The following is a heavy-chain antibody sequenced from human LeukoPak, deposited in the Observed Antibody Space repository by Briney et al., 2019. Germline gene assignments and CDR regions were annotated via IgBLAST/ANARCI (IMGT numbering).Heavy chain of an antibody. CDR2: ISSSSSYI. D-gene: IGHD6-13*01. CDR1: GFTFSSYS. Sequence: GGSLRLSCAASGFTFSSYSMNWVRQAPGKGLEWVSSISSSSSYIYYADSVKGRFTISRDNAKNSLYLQMNSLRAEDTAVYYCARGVAAAGGQPDSWGRGTLVTVSS. J-gene: IGHJ4*02. CDR3: ARGVAAAGGQPDS. V-gene: IGHV3-21*01.